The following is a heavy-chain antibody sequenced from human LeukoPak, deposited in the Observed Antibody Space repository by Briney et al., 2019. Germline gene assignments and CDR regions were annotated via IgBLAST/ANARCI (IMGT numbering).Heavy chain of an antibody. Sequence: SETLSLTCTVSGYSISSGYYWGWIRQPPGKGLEWIGSIYHSGSTNYNPSLKSRVTISVDKSKNQFSLKLSSVTAADTAVYYCGGRQGWFDPWGQGTLVTVSS. V-gene: IGHV4-38-2*02. CDR2: IYHSGST. CDR3: GGRQGWFDP. CDR1: GYSISSGYY. J-gene: IGHJ5*02.